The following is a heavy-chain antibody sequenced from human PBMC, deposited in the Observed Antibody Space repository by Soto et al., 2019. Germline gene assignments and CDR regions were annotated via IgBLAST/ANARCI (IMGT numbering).Heavy chain of an antibody. J-gene: IGHJ5*02. CDR3: ARQVVPAAPTDWFDP. V-gene: IGHV4-59*08. D-gene: IGHD2-2*01. Sequence: PSETLSLTCTVSGGSISSYYWSWIRQPPGKGLEWIGYIYHSGSTNYNPSLKSRVTISVDTSKNQFSLKLSSVTAADTAVYYCARQVVPAAPTDWFDPWGQGTLVTVSS. CDR2: IYHSGST. CDR1: GGSISSYY.